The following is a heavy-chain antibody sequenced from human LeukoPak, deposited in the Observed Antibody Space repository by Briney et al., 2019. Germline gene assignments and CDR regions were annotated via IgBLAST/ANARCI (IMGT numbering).Heavy chain of an antibody. CDR3: AKGDYNYYGSGSYYTRLYYYYGMDV. CDR2: IWYDGSNK. J-gene: IGHJ6*02. CDR1: GFTFSSYG. Sequence: GSLRRSCAASGFTFSSYGMHWVRQAPGKGLEWVAVIWYDGSNKYYADSVKGRFTISRDNSKNTLYLQMNSLRAEDTAVYYCAKGDYNYYGSGSYYTRLYYYYGMDVWGQGTTVTVSS. V-gene: IGHV3-33*06. D-gene: IGHD3-10*01.